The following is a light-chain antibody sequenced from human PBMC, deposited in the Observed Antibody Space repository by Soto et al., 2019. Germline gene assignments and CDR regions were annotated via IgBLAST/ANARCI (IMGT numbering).Light chain of an antibody. CDR3: QKYDNIPQLT. V-gene: IGKV1-33*01. Sequence: DIQMTQSPSCLSASVGDRVTITCQASEDISSYLNWEQQKPGKASKLLIYDASNLETGVPSRFIASGSGTDFPSSIKRQQPEDIATYYCQKYDNIPQLTFGGGTKVDIK. J-gene: IGKJ4*01. CDR2: DAS. CDR1: EDISSY.